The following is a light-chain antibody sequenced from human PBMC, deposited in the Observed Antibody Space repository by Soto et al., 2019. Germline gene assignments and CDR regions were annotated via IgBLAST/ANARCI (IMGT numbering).Light chain of an antibody. CDR3: QQSYSSTRT. CDR2: AAD. J-gene: IGKJ2*02. Sequence: DIEMTQSPPSLSASVGDRVTITCRASQSIYHYLNWYQKKPGTAPKLLVYAADRLQSWATSRFSGSGSGTDFTLTITNLQPADFATYYCQQSYSSTRTFGQGTELEIK. V-gene: IGKV1-39*01. CDR1: QSIYHY.